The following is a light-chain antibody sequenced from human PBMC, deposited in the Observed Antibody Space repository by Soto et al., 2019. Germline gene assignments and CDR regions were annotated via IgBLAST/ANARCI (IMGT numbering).Light chain of an antibody. J-gene: IGKJ4*01. CDR3: QQFGSSPFT. CDR2: GAS. V-gene: IGKV3-20*01. CDR1: QSVSSDY. Sequence: EIVLTQSPGTLSLSPGERATLSCRASQSVSSDYLAWYQQKPGHAPRLLIYGASSRATGIPDRFSGSGSGTDFALTISRLEPEDFAVYYCQQFGSSPFTFGGGNKVEIK.